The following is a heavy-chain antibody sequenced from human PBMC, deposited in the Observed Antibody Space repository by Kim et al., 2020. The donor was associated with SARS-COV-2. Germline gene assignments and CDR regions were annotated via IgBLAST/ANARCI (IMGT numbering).Heavy chain of an antibody. CDR3: ARVLTSGWSYFDY. V-gene: IGHV3-21*01. CDR1: GFTFSSYS. D-gene: IGHD6-19*01. J-gene: IGHJ4*02. CDR2: ISSSGSYI. Sequence: GGSLRLSCAASGFTFSSYSMHWVRQAPGKGLEWISSISSSGSYINYADSMKGRFTISRDNARATLYLQMNSLRAEDTAVYYCARVLTSGWSYFDYWGQGTLVTVSS.